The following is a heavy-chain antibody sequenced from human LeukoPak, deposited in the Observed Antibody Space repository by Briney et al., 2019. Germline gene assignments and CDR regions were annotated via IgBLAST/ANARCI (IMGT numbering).Heavy chain of an antibody. Sequence: GGSLRVSCAASGFSFSTSWMAWVRQAPGKGLEWVGNIYYDGSTKYYGDSVKGRFTISRDNAKNSLFLQMNSLREEDTAVYYCASSHDSSGNDWGQGTMVTVSS. V-gene: IGHV3-7*01. D-gene: IGHD3-22*01. CDR2: IYYDGSTK. CDR3: ASSHDSSGND. CDR1: GFSFSTSW. J-gene: IGHJ4*02.